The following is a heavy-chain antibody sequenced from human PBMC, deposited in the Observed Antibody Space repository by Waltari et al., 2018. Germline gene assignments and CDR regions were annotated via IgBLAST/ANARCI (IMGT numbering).Heavy chain of an antibody. Sequence: EVLLVESGGGLVQPGRSLRLSCGASGFSFGDYAMHWVREGPGKGLEWVSGISWNGDNIGYADSVKGRFTISRDNANNSLYLQITSLKPEDTALYYCVKADFETSSYYQIFDYWGQGTQVTVS. CDR3: VKADFETSSYYQIFDY. D-gene: IGHD3-10*01. CDR1: GFSFGDYA. J-gene: IGHJ4*02. CDR2: ISWNGDNI. V-gene: IGHV3-9*01.